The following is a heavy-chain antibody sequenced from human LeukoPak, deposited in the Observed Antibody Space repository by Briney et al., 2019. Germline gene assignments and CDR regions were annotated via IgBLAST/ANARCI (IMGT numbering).Heavy chain of an antibody. V-gene: IGHV4-61*01. CDR1: GGSFSSGSYY. D-gene: IGHD3-10*01. CDR2: IYYSGST. J-gene: IGHJ1*01. CDR3: ASLWGCYGSEYFQH. Sequence: SETLSPTCTVSGGSFSSGSYYWRWIRQPPGKGLEWIGYIYYSGSTNYNPSLKSRVTISVDTSKNQFSLKLSSVTAADTAVYYCASLWGCYGSEYFQHWGQGTLVTVSS.